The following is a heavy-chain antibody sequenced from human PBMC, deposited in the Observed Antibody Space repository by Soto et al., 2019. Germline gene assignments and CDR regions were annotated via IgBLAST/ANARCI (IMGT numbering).Heavy chain of an antibody. CDR1: GGTFSSYA. CDR2: IIPIFGTA. D-gene: IGHD5-18*01. V-gene: IGHV1-69*06. J-gene: IGHJ4*02. CDR3: ARGFGNLDTAMVNFDY. Sequence: SVKVSCKASGGTFSSYAISWVRQAPGQGLEWMGGIIPIFGTANYAQKFQGRVTITADKSTSTAYMELSSLRSEDTAVYYCARGFGNLDTAMVNFDYWGQGTLVTVSS.